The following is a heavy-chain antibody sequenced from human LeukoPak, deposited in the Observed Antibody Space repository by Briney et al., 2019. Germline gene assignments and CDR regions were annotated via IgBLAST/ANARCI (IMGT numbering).Heavy chain of an antibody. J-gene: IGHJ4*02. CDR2: IYYSGST. CDR3: ARYYDFWSGYYFDY. CDR1: GGSISSYY. D-gene: IGHD3-3*01. Sequence: SETLSLTCTVSGGSISSYYWSWIRQPPGKGLEWIGYIYYSGSTNYNPSLKSGVTISVDTSKNQFSLKLSSVTAADTAVYYCARYYDFWSGYYFDYWGQGTLVTVSS. V-gene: IGHV4-59*01.